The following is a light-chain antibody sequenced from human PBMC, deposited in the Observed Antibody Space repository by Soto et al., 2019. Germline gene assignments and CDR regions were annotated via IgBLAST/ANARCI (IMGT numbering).Light chain of an antibody. CDR3: QQYNDWPPIT. CDR2: YAS. J-gene: IGKJ4*01. Sequence: EIVMTQSPATLSVSPGERVTFSCMASQSVTSNLAWYQHKPGQAPRLLISYASTGATGIPDRFSGRGSGTDFTLTISSLQSEDSAVYFCQQYNDWPPITFGGGTKVDIK. V-gene: IGKV3-15*01. CDR1: QSVTSN.